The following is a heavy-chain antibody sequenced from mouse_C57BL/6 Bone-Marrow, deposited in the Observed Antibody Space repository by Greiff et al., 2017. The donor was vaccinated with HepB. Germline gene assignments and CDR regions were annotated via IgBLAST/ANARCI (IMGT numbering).Heavy chain of an antibody. CDR1: GFSLTSYA. Sequence: VKVVESGPGLVAPSQSLSITCTVSGFSLTSYAISWVRQPPGKGLEWLGVIWTGGGTNYNSALKSRLSISKDNSKSQVFLKMNSLQTDDTARYYCARTWGYGSRYRYFDVWGTGTTLTVSS. D-gene: IGHD1-1*01. J-gene: IGHJ1*03. CDR2: IWTGGGT. V-gene: IGHV2-9-1*01. CDR3: ARTWGYGSRYRYFDV.